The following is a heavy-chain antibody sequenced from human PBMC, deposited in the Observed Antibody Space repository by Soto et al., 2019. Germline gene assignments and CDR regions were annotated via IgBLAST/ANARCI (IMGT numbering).Heavy chain of an antibody. CDR3: ARERVIKAFASYCHYYYCMDV. D-gene: IGHD3-10*01. Sequence: SETLSLTCAVYGGSLSGYYWSWIRQPPGKGLEWIGEINHSGSTNYNPSLKSRVTISVDTSKNQFSLKLSSVTAADTAVYYCARERVIKAFASYCHYYYCMDVCGPGPTVTVSS. CDR2: INHSGST. CDR1: GGSLSGYY. V-gene: IGHV4-34*01. J-gene: IGHJ6*02.